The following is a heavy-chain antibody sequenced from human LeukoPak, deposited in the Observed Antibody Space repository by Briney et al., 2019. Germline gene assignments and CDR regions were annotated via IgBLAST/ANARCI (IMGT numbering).Heavy chain of an antibody. J-gene: IGHJ4*02. CDR1: GFTFDDYA. CDR3: ARQGSGWYLYFDY. Sequence: GGSLRLSCAASGFTFDDYAMHWVRQGPGKGLEWVSGISWNSGSIGYADSVKGRFTISRDNAKNSLYLQMNSLRAEDTAVYYCARQGSGWYLYFDYWGQGTLVTVSS. D-gene: IGHD6-19*01. V-gene: IGHV3-9*01. CDR2: ISWNSGSI.